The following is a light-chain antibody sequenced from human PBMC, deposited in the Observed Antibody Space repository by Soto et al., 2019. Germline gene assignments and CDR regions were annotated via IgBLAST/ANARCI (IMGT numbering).Light chain of an antibody. CDR1: SSNIGAGYD. J-gene: IGLJ2*01. CDR3: RSYDSSLSGYVV. CDR2: GNS. V-gene: IGLV1-40*01. Sequence: QSVLTQPPSVSGAPGQRVTISCTGSSSNIGAGYDVHWYQQLPGTAPKLLIYGNSNRPSGVPDRFSGSKSGTSASLAITGLQAEDEADYYCRSYDSSLSGYVVFGRGTKLTVL.